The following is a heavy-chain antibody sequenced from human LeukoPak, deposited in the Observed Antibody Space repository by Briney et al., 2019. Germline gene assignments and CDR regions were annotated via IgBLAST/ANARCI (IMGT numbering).Heavy chain of an antibody. CDR1: GFTFSTYG. Sequence: GGSLRLSCAASGFTFSTYGMHWVRQAPGKGLEWVAYIQYDRSNRQYAGSVKGRFSISRDNSKNTLYLQMNSLRAEDTAVYYCTRRFDYWGQGTLVTVSS. V-gene: IGHV3-30*12. J-gene: IGHJ4*02. CDR2: IQYDRSNR. CDR3: TRRFDY.